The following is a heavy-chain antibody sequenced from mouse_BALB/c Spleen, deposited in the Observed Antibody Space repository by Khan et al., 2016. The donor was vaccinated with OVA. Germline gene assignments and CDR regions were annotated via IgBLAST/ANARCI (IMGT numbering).Heavy chain of an antibody. CDR2: INSGSTTI. CDR1: GFTFSSFG. Sequence: VQLKESGGGLVQPGGSRKLSCAASGFTFSSFGMHWVRQAPEKGLEWVAYINSGSTTIYYADPVKGRFTISRDNPKNTLFLQMTSLRSDDTAIYYRANGNWAYWGQGTTVTVSS. V-gene: IGHV5-17*02. J-gene: IGHJ2*01. D-gene: IGHD4-1*01. CDR3: ANGNWAY.